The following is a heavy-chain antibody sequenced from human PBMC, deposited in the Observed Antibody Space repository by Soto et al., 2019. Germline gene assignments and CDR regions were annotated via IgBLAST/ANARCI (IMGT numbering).Heavy chain of an antibody. D-gene: IGHD3-3*01. CDR3: AWLSITIFGVVIIGMDV. Sequence: ASVKVSCKASGYTFTSYDINWVRQATGQGLEWMGWMNPNSGNTGYAQKFQGRVTMTRNTSISTAYMELSSLRSEDTAVYYCAWLSITIFGVVIIGMDVWGKGTTVTVSS. CDR2: MNPNSGNT. V-gene: IGHV1-8*01. CDR1: GYTFTSYD. J-gene: IGHJ6*04.